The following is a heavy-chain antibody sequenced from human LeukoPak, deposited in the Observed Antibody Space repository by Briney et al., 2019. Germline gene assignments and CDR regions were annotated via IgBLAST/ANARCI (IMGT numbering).Heavy chain of an antibody. Sequence: ASVTVSCKASGYTFTGYYMHWVRQAPGQGLEWMGWINPNSGRTNYAQKFQGRVTMTRDTSISTAYMELSRLRSDDTAVYYCARDLFLIGDYWGQGTLVTVSS. D-gene: IGHD2/OR15-2a*01. CDR2: INPNSGRT. V-gene: IGHV1-2*02. CDR1: GYTFTGYY. CDR3: ARDLFLIGDY. J-gene: IGHJ4*02.